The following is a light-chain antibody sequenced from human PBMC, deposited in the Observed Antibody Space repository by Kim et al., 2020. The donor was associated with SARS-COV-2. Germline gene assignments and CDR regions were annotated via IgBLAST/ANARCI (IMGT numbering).Light chain of an antibody. CDR3: SSYTSSSTWV. CDR2: EVS. CDR1: SSDVGGYNY. V-gene: IGLV2-14*01. Sequence: QSALTQPASVSGSPGQSITISCSGTSSDVGGYNYVSWYQQHPGKVPKVMISEVSKRPSGVSHRFSGSKSGNTASLTISVLQAEDEADYYCSSYTSSSTWVFGGGTKLTVL. J-gene: IGLJ3*02.